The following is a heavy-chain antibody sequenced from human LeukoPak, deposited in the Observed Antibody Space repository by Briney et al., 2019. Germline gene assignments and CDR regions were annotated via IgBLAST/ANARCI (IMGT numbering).Heavy chain of an antibody. D-gene: IGHD3-22*01. CDR3: AREFPGSSGYSLPI. CDR1: GYTFTGYY. CDR2: INPNSGGT. Sequence: ASVKVSSKASGYTFTGYYMHWVRQAPGQGLEWMGWINPNSGGTNYAQKFQGRVTMTRDTSISTAYMELSRLRSDDTAVYYCAREFPGSSGYSLPIWGQGTLVTVSS. V-gene: IGHV1-2*02. J-gene: IGHJ1*01.